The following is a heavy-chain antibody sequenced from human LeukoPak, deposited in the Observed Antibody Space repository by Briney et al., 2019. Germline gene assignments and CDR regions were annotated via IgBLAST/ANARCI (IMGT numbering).Heavy chain of an antibody. J-gene: IGHJ4*02. CDR1: GFTFSSYG. D-gene: IGHD2-2*01. V-gene: IGHV3-30*02. CDR3: AKDLGNIVVVPAAMSFH. CDR2: IWYDGSNK. Sequence: PGGSLRLSCAASGFTFSSYGMHWVRQAPGKGLEWVAVIWYDGSNKYYADSVKGRFTISRDNSKNTLYLQMNSLRAEDTAVYYCAKDLGNIVVVPAAMSFHWGQGTLVTVSS.